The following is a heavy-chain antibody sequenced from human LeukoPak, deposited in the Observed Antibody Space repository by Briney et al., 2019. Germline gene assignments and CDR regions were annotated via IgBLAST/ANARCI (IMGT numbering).Heavy chain of an antibody. V-gene: IGHV1-18*01. Sequence: ASVKVSCKASGYTFTSYGISWVRQAPGQGLEWMGWVSAYNGNTKYAQKLQGRVTITTDTSTSTAYMELRSLRSDDTAVYYCARTSTSCFFDYWVQGTLVTVSS. CDR1: GYTFTSYG. CDR3: ARTSTSCFFDY. CDR2: VSAYNGNT. D-gene: IGHD2-2*01. J-gene: IGHJ4*02.